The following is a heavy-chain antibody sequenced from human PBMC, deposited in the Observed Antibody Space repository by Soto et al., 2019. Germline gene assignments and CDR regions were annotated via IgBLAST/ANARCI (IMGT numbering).Heavy chain of an antibody. D-gene: IGHD2-2*01. CDR3: ANPYCSSTSCYHYHYALDV. CDR2: ISGSGGST. V-gene: IGHV3-23*01. J-gene: IGHJ6*02. CDR1: GFTFSSYA. Sequence: EVQLLESGGGLVQPGGSLRLSCAASGFTFSSYAMSWVRQAPGKGLEWVSAISGSGGSTYYADSVKGRFTISRDNSKNTLYLQLNSLRAEDTAVYYCANPYCSSTSCYHYHYALDVWGQGTTVTVSS.